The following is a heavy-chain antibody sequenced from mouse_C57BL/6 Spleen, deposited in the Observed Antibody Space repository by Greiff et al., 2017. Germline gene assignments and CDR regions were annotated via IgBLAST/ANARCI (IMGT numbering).Heavy chain of an antibody. CDR2: IRSKSSNYAT. V-gene: IGHV10-3*01. CDR3: VRDDDYDGPYWYFDV. D-gene: IGHD2-4*01. Sequence: EVKLVESGGGLVQPKGSLKLSCAASGFTFNTYAMHWVRQAPGKGLEWVARIRSKSSNYATYYADSVKDRFTISRDDSQSMLYLQMNNLKTEDTAMYYCVRDDDYDGPYWYFDVWGTGTTVTVSS. J-gene: IGHJ1*03. CDR1: GFTFNTYA.